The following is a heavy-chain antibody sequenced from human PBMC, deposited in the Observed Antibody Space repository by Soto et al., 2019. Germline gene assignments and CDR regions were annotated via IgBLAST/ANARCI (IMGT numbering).Heavy chain of an antibody. D-gene: IGHD6-19*01. V-gene: IGHV3-48*01. CDR2: ISSSSSTI. Sequence: GGSLRLSCAASGFTFSSYSMNWVRQAPGKGLEWVSYISSSSSTIYYADSVKGRFTISRDNAKNSLYLQMNSLRAEDTAVYYCASPSGYSSGWYPYGMDVWGQGTTVTVSS. CDR3: ASPSGYSSGWYPYGMDV. CDR1: GFTFSSYS. J-gene: IGHJ6*02.